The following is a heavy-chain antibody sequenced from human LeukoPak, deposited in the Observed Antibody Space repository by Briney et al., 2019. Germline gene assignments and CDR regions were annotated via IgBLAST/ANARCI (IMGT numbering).Heavy chain of an antibody. CDR2: IYTSGST. CDR3: ARGEAAAAADWYFDL. V-gene: IGHV4-61*02. D-gene: IGHD6-13*01. Sequence: SETLSLTCTVSGGSISSGSYYWSWIRQPAGKRLEWIGRIYTSGSTNYNPSLKSRVTISVDTSKNQFSLKLSSVTAADTAVYYCARGEAAAAADWYFDLWAVAPWSLSPQ. J-gene: IGHJ2*01. CDR1: GGSISSGSYY.